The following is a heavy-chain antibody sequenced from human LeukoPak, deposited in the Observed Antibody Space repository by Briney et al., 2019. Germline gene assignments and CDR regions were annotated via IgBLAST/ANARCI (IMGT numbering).Heavy chain of an antibody. V-gene: IGHV3-48*02. D-gene: IGHD3-22*01. CDR3: ARDDSSSYYSHFEY. J-gene: IGHJ4*01. CDR1: GFTFSGYN. Sequence: GGSLSLSCAASGFTFSGYNMNWVRQAPGKGLEWVSYISSSSTTKYYAGSVKGRFTISRDNAKNSLYLQMNSLRDEDTAVYYCARDDSSSYYSHFEYSGPRTPITVSS. CDR2: ISSSSTTK.